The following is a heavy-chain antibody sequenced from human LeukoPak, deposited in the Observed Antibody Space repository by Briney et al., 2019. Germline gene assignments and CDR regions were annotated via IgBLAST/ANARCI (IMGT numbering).Heavy chain of an antibody. CDR1: GFTFDDYG. V-gene: IGHV3-20*04. Sequence: GSLRLSCGASGFTFDDYGMSWVRQAPGKGLEWVSGINWNGGTTAYADSVKGRFTISRGNAKNSLYLQMNSLRAEDTAVYYCARDNYDSSTPYYFDYWGQGTLVTVSS. CDR3: ARDNYDSSTPYYFDY. D-gene: IGHD3-22*01. CDR2: INWNGGTT. J-gene: IGHJ4*02.